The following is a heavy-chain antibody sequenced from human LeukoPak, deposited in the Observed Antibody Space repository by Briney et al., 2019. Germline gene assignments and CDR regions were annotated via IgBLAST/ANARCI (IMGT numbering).Heavy chain of an antibody. CDR1: GDSISHYY. Sequence: SETLSLTCSVSGDSISHYYWSWIRQPPGKGLEWIGYIYYSGSTNYNPSLKSRVTISVDTSKNQFSLKLSSVTAADTAVYYCARVPIAAADPSDYWGQGTLVTVSS. CDR3: ARVPIAAADPSDY. D-gene: IGHD6-13*01. V-gene: IGHV4-59*01. J-gene: IGHJ4*02. CDR2: IYYSGST.